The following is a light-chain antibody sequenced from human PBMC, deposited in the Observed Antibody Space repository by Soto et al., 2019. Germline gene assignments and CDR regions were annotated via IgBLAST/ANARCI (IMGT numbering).Light chain of an antibody. CDR2: GAS. J-gene: IGKJ5*01. V-gene: IGKV3-20*01. CDR3: QQYGSSLSIT. CDR1: QSVSSYY. Sequence: EIVLTQSPGTLSLSPGERATLSCRASQSVSSYYLAWYQQTPGQAPRLLIYGASSRATGIPDRFSGSGSGTDFTLTISRLEPEDSAVYYCQQYGSSLSITFGQGTRLEIK.